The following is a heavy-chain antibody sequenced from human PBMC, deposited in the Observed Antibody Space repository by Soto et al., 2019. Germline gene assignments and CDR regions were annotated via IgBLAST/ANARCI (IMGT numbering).Heavy chain of an antibody. J-gene: IGHJ6*02. CDR1: RFTFSSYW. CDR2: INSDGSST. Sequence: LRLSCAASRFTFSSYWMHWVRQAPGKGLVWVSRINSDGSSTNYADSVKGRFTISRDNAKNTLYLQMNSLRAEDTAVYYCARAGYYDFWSGYHYGMDVWGQGTTVTVSS. CDR3: ARAGYYDFWSGYHYGMDV. V-gene: IGHV3-74*01. D-gene: IGHD3-3*01.